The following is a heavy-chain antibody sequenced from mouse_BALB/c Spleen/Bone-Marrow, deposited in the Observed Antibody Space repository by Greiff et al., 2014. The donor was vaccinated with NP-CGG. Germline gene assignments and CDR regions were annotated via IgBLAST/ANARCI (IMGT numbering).Heavy chain of an antibody. D-gene: IGHD4-1*01. Sequence: EVQLQESGAELVKPGASVKLSCTASGFNIRDTYMHWVKQRPEQGLEWIGRIDPANGNTKYDPKFQGKATITADTSSNTAYLQLSSLTSEDTAVYYCARWEYYAMDYWGQGTSVTVSS. J-gene: IGHJ4*01. CDR3: ARWEYYAMDY. CDR2: IDPANGNT. CDR1: GFNIRDTY. V-gene: IGHV14-3*02.